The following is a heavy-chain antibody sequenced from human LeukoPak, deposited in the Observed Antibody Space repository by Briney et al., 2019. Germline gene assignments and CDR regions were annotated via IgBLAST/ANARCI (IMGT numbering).Heavy chain of an antibody. Sequence: PGGSLRLSCAASGFTFSDYYMSWIRQAPGKGLEWVSGISGSHAGRLGATYYADSVQGRFTISRDDSKNALYLQMHSLRAEDTGMYFCAKGGYFSFDMWGQGTKVTVSS. CDR2: ISGSHAGRLGAT. J-gene: IGHJ3*02. CDR1: GFTFSDYY. CDR3: AKGGYFSFDM. V-gene: IGHV3-23*01. D-gene: IGHD2-2*03.